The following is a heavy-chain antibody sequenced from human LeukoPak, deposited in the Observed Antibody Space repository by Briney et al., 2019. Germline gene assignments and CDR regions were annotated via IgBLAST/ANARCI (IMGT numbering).Heavy chain of an antibody. CDR3: ARGAYSSGWYSGYYYYMDV. CDR2: MNPNSGNT. CDR1: GYTFTSYD. J-gene: IGHJ6*03. V-gene: IGHV1-8*03. Sequence: GASVKVSCKASGYTFTSYDINWVRQATGQGLEWMGWMNPNSGNTGYAQKFQGRVTITRNTSISTAYMELSSLRSEDTAVYYCARGAYSSGWYSGYYYYMDVWGKGTTVTVSS. D-gene: IGHD6-19*01.